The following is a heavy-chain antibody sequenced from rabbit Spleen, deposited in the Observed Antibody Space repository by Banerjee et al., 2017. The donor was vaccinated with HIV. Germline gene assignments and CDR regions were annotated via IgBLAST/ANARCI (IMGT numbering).Heavy chain of an antibody. CDR1: GFSFSDRDV. CDR2: INTATGKP. V-gene: IGHV1S45*01. D-gene: IGHD1-1*01. J-gene: IGHJ4*01. Sequence: QEQLEESGGGLVKPDGSLTLTCKASGFSFSDRDVMCWVRQAPGKGLEWIACINTATGKPVYASWAKGRFTISRTSSTTVALQMTSLTAADTATYFCARDLVAVIGWNFNLWGPGTLVTVS. CDR3: ARDLVAVIGWNFNL.